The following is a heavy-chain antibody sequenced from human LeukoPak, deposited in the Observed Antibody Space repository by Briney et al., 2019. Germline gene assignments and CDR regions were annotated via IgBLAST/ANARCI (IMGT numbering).Heavy chain of an antibody. CDR2: VDPEDGET. D-gene: IGHD6-6*01. J-gene: IGHJ3*02. Sequence: ATVKISCKVSGYTFTDYYMHWVQQAPGKALEWIGLVDPEDGETIYAEKFQGRVTITADTSTDTVYMELSSLRSEDTAVYYCATIEYSSSSRAFDIWGQGTMVTVSS. CDR1: GYTFTDYY. CDR3: ATIEYSSSSRAFDI. V-gene: IGHV1-69-2*01.